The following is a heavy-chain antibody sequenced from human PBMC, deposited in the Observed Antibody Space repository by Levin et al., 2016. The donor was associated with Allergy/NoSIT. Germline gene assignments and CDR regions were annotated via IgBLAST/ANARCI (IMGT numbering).Heavy chain of an antibody. CDR1: GFTFGDCA. J-gene: IGHJ4*02. D-gene: IGHD4-23*01. CDR2: IRSKLYGGTT. V-gene: IGHV3-49*04. CDR3: ARESGGNSWHVD. Sequence: GESLKISCTASGFTFGDCAMSWVRQAPGKGLEWVGFIRSKLYGGTTEYAASVKGRFSISRDDSKSIAYLQMNSLKIEDTAVYYCARESGGNSWHVDWGQGTLVTVSS.